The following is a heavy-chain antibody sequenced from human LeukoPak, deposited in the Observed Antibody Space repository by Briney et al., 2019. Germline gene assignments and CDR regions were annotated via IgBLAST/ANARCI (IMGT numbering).Heavy chain of an antibody. CDR2: ISSSGSTI. D-gene: IGHD3-3*01. J-gene: IGHJ5*02. CDR1: GFTFCIYE. Sequence: GGSLRLSCAASGFTFCIYEMNWVRQAPGKGLEWVSYISSSGSTIYYADSVKGRFTISRDNAKNSLYLQMNSLRAEDTAVYYCARAQNVYYDFWSGPNWFDPWGQGTLVTVSS. V-gene: IGHV3-48*03. CDR3: ARAQNVYYDFWSGPNWFDP.